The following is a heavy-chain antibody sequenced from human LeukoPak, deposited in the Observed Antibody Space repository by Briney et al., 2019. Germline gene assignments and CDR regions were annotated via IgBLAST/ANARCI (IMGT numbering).Heavy chain of an antibody. Sequence: SETLSLTCTVSGGSISSYYWSWIRQPPGKGLEWIGYIYYSGSTNYNPSLKSRVTISVDTSKNQFSLKPSSVTAADTAVYYCARALYESGEFSGRWFDPWGQGTLVTVSS. CDR1: GGSISSYY. J-gene: IGHJ5*02. CDR3: ARALYESGEFSGRWFDP. CDR2: IYYSGST. D-gene: IGHD3-10*01. V-gene: IGHV4-59*01.